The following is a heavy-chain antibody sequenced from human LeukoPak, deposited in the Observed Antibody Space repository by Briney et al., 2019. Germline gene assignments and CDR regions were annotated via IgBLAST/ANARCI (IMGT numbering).Heavy chain of an antibody. V-gene: IGHV3-23*01. J-gene: IGHJ5*02. CDR3: AKDGAEEMATIGAAGWFDP. CDR1: GFTFSSYA. CDR2: ISGSGGST. D-gene: IGHD5-24*01. Sequence: QPGGSLRLSCAASGFTFSSYAMSWVRQAPGKGLEWVSAISGSGGSTYYADSVKGRFTISRDNSKNTLYLQMNSLRAEDTAVYYCAKDGAEEMATIGAAGWFDPWGQGTLVTVSS.